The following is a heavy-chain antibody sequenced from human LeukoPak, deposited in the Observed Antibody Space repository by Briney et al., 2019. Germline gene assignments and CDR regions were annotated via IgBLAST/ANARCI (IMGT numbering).Heavy chain of an antibody. Sequence: PGGSLRLSFAASGFTFTNSWMAWVRQAPGKGLEWVANIKQDGSTKHYMDSLKGRFTISRDNPKNSVYLQMNSLRADDTANYYCARDTDGSLDYWGQGILVTVAS. CDR3: ARDTDGSLDY. CDR2: IKQDGSTK. J-gene: IGHJ4*02. V-gene: IGHV3-7*01. D-gene: IGHD1-26*01. CDR1: GFTFTNSW.